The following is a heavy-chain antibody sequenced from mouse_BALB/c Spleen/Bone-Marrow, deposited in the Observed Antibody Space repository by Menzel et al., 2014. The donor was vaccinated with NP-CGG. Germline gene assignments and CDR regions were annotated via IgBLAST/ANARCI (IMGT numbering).Heavy chain of an antibody. CDR3: ARRIYYAMGY. CDR2: LNPGSGGT. Sequence: VKLQESGAELVRPGTSVKVSCKASGYAFTNYLIEWVKQRPGQGLEWIGVLNPGSGGTNYNEKFKGRATLTADKSSSSAYMQLSSLTSDDSAGYFCARRIYYAMGYWGQGTTLTVSS. V-gene: IGHV1-54*01. CDR1: GYAFTNYL. J-gene: IGHJ2*01. D-gene: IGHD2-1*01.